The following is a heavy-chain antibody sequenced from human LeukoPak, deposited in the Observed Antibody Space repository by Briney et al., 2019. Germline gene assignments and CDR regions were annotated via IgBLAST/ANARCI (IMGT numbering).Heavy chain of an antibody. CDR3: ARAAAKYYYGMDV. V-gene: IGHV4-34*01. D-gene: IGHD6-13*01. CDR1: GGSFSGYY. CDR2: INHSGST. J-gene: IGHJ6*04. Sequence: SETLSLTCAVYGGSFSGYYWSWLRQPPGKGLEWIGEINHSGSTNYNPSLKSRVTISVDTSKNQFSLKLSSVTAADTAVYYCARAAAKYYYGMDVWGKGTTVTVSS.